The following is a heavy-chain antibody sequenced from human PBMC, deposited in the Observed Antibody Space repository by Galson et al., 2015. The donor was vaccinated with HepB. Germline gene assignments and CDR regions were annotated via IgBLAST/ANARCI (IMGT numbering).Heavy chain of an antibody. D-gene: IGHD2/OR15-2a*01. CDR3: ARGCEYSDY. J-gene: IGHJ4*02. Sequence: SVKVSCKASGYTFTTYVLHWVRQAPGQRLEWMGWINPANGITIQSQKFQGRVTITRDTSASTAYMELSSLRSEDTAVYYCARGCEYSDYWGQGTLVTVSS. V-gene: IGHV1-3*01. CDR1: GYTFTTYV. CDR2: INPANGIT.